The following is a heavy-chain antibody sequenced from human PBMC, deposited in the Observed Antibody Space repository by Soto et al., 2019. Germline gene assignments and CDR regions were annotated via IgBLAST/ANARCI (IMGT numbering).Heavy chain of an antibody. CDR3: ASRDPGNSVDY. D-gene: IGHD1-26*01. CDR2: TYRTGST. J-gene: IGHJ4*02. V-gene: IGHV4-4*02. CDR1: GGSFTSNKW. Sequence: AETLSLTCAVSGGSFTSNKWWTWVRQPPGQGVEWIGETYRTGSTNYKPSLESRFTILDKSENQFSLKVTSLTSADTDVYYCASRDPGNSVDYWGQGTLVTVSS.